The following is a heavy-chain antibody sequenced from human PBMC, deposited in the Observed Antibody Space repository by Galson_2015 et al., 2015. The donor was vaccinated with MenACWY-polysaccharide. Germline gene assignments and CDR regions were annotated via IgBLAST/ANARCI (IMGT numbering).Heavy chain of an antibody. Sequence: SVKVSCKASGYTFSNYGISWVRQAPGQGLEWMGWISDFNGNTNYAQKFQGRATMTTDASTSTAYMELRSLRSDDTAVYYCARYCSGSRCKSGPVFDYWGQGALVTVSS. CDR2: ISDFNGNT. V-gene: IGHV1-18*01. J-gene: IGHJ4*02. CDR3: ARYCSGSRCKSGPVFDY. CDR1: GYTFSNYG. D-gene: IGHD2-15*01.